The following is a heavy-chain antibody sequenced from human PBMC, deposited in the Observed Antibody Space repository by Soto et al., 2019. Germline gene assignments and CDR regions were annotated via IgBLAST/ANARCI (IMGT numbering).Heavy chain of an antibody. D-gene: IGHD1-26*01. V-gene: IGHV4-34*01. CDR3: ARGWWSGSFNWFDP. CDR1: GGSFSGYY. Sequence: ASETLSLTCAVYGGSFSGYYWSWIRQPPGKGLEWIGEINHSGSTNYNPSLKSRVTISVDTSKNQFSLKLSSVTAADTAVYYCARGWWSGSFNWFDPWGQGTLVTVSS. J-gene: IGHJ5*02. CDR2: INHSGST.